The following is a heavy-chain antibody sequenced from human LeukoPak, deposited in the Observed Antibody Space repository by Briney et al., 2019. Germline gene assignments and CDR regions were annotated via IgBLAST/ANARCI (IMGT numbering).Heavy chain of an antibody. D-gene: IGHD6-19*01. CDR3: ARVKAVAGTAWDY. Sequence: GASVKVSCKASGYTFTSHGIIWVRQAPGQGLEWMGWISAYNGNTKYAQKVQGRVTMTTDTSTSTAYMDLRSLRSDDTAVYYCARVKAVAGTAWDYWGQGTLVTVSS. J-gene: IGHJ4*02. CDR2: ISAYNGNT. V-gene: IGHV1-18*01. CDR1: GYTFTSHG.